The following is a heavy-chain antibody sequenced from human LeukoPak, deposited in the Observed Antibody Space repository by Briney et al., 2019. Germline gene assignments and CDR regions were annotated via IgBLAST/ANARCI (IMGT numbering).Heavy chain of an antibody. J-gene: IGHJ5*02. CDR3: ARPLTTVTAWFDP. Sequence: GASVKVSCKASGYTFTGYYMHWVRQAPGQGLEWMGWINPNSGGTNYAQKFQGRVTMTRDTSISTAYMELSRLRSDDTAVYYCARPLTTVTAWFDPWGQGTLVTVSS. D-gene: IGHD4-11*01. CDR1: GYTFTGYY. V-gene: IGHV1-2*02. CDR2: INPNSGGT.